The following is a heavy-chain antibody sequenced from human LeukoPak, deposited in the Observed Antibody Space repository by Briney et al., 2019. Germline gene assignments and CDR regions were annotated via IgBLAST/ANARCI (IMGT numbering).Heavy chain of an antibody. J-gene: IGHJ4*02. Sequence: GASVKVSCKASGYTFTSYYMHWVRQAPRQGLEWMGIINPSGGSTSYAQKFQGRVTMTRDTSTSTVYMELSSLRSEDTAVYYCARSATLSGMVRGVIFEGDPFDYWGQGTLVTVSS. CDR3: ARSATLSGMVRGVIFEGDPFDY. CDR2: INPSGGST. D-gene: IGHD3-10*01. CDR1: GYTFTSYY. V-gene: IGHV1-46*01.